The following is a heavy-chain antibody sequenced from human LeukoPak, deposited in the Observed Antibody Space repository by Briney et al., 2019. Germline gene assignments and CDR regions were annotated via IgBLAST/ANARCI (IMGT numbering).Heavy chain of an antibody. CDR3: ARVVAGTKDFQH. V-gene: IGHV4-39*01. CDR2: VYYGGTT. J-gene: IGHJ1*01. D-gene: IGHD6-19*01. Sequence: PSETLSLTCTVSGGPISSPNHFWGWVRQPPGKGLEWIGSVYYGGTTYSNPSLKSRVTMSADTSKNQFSLTSSSVTAADTAVYYCARVVAGTKDFQHWGQGTLVTVSS. CDR1: GGPISSPNHF.